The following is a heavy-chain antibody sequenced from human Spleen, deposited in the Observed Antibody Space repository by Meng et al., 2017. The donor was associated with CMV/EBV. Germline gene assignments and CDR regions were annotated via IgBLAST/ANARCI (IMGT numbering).Heavy chain of an antibody. Sequence: SETLSLTCTVYGGSFSGYYWSWIRQPPGKGLEWIGEINHSGSTNCKPSLKSRVTISVDTSKNHCSLKLRSVTAADTAVYYCARGGGMDVWGQGTTVTVSS. CDR3: ARGGGMDV. CDR1: GGSFSGYY. CDR2: INHSGST. J-gene: IGHJ6*02. V-gene: IGHV4-34*01.